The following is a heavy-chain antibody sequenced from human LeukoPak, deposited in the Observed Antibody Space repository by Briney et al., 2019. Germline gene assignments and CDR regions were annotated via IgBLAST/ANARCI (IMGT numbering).Heavy chain of an antibody. CDR2: FYYSGST. D-gene: IGHD3-9*01. CDR3: ARKVMAVRYFDWSTRGANWFDP. V-gene: IGHV4-39*07. J-gene: IGHJ5*02. Sequence: SETLSLTCTVSGGSISSSSYYWGWIRQPPGKGLEWIGSFYYSGSTYYNPSLKSRVTISVDTSKNQFSLKLSSVTAADTAVYYCARKVMAVRYFDWSTRGANWFDPWGQGTLVTVSS. CDR1: GGSISSSSYY.